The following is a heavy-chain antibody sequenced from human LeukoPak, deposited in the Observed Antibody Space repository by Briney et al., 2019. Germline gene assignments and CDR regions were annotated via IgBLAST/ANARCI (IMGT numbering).Heavy chain of an antibody. D-gene: IGHD3-10*01. CDR2: ISAYNGNT. J-gene: IGHJ5*02. CDR3: ARDRNYYGSGSYGGVWFDP. V-gene: IGHV1-18*01. CDR1: GYTFTSYG. Sequence: ASVKVSCKASGYTFTSYGISWVRQAPGQGREWMGWISAYNGNTNYAQKLQGRVTMTTDTSTSTAYMELRSLRSDDTAVYYCARDRNYYGSGSYGGVWFDPWGQGTLVTVSS.